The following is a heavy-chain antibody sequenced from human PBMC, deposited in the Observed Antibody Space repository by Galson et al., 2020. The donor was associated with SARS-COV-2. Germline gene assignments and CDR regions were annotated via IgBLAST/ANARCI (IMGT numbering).Heavy chain of an antibody. J-gene: IGHJ4*02. D-gene: IGHD6-19*01. CDR2: ISTYHGQT. CDR1: GYTLKSYG. V-gene: IGHV1-18*01. Sequence: ASVTVSCKASGYTLKSYGVSWVRQAPRPALEWVGWISTYHGQTDYAQKFQGRVTMTTDTTTSTAYMEVRGLRSDDTAVYYCARGPYGPVAGGTVDYWGQGTLVTVSS. CDR3: ARGPYGPVAGGTVDY.